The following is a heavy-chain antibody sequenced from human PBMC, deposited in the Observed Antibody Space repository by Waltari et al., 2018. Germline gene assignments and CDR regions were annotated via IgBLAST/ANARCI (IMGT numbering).Heavy chain of an antibody. J-gene: IGHJ6*02. CDR3: ARELVMQWRGPDFYGMDV. Sequence: QVQLVQYGSELKKPGASVKVSCKASGYTFTSYAMNWVRQAPGQGLEWMGWINTHPGNTTDAQGFTGRFVFSLDTSVSKAYLQISSLKAEDPAVYYCARELVMQWRGPDFYGMDVWGQGTTVTVSS. CDR2: INTHPGNT. D-gene: IGHD6-19*01. V-gene: IGHV7-4-1*02. CDR1: GYTFTSYA.